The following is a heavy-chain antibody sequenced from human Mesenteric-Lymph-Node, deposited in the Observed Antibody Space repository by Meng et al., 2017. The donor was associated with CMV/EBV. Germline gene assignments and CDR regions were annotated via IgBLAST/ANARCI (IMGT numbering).Heavy chain of an antibody. CDR3: SRGGSPFY. J-gene: IGHJ4*02. V-gene: IGHV3-74*01. D-gene: IGHD1-26*01. CDR2: INIDGSST. CDR1: GFTFSDSW. Sequence: GGSLRLSCATSGFTFSDSWMHWVRQAPGKGLLWVSRINIDGSSTTYADSVKGRFTIARDNAKNALYLQRNNRRAEDTAIYYGSRGGSPFYWGQGTLVTVSS.